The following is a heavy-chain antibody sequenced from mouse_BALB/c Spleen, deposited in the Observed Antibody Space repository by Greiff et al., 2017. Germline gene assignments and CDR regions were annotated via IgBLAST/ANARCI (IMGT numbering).Heavy chain of an antibody. CDR3: ARRGDGYYEDAMDY. Sequence: VQLQQSGPELVKPGASVRISCKASGYTFTSYYIHWVKQRPGQGLEWIGWIYPGNVNTKYNEKFKGKATLTADKSSSTAYMQLSSLTSEDSAVYFCARRGDGYYEDAMDYWGQGTSVTVSS. D-gene: IGHD2-3*01. V-gene: IGHV1S56*01. J-gene: IGHJ4*01. CDR2: IYPGNVNT. CDR1: GYTFTSYY.